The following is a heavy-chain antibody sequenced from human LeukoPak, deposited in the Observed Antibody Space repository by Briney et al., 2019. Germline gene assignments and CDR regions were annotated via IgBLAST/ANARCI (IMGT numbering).Heavy chain of an antibody. CDR3: ARALLKYCSGGSCHRSYYYMDV. J-gene: IGHJ6*03. V-gene: IGHV3-11*01. CDR1: GFTFDDYG. CDR2: ISSSGSTI. Sequence: SGGSLRLSCAASGFTFDDYGMSWIRQAPGKGLEWVSYISSSGSTIYYADSVKGRFTISRDNAKNSLYLQMNSLRAEDTAVYYCARALLKYCSGGSCHRSYYYMDVWGKGTTVTISS. D-gene: IGHD2-15*01.